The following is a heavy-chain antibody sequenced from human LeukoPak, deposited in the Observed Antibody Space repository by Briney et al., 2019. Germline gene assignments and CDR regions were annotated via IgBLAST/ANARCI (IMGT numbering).Heavy chain of an antibody. D-gene: IGHD2-2*01. CDR1: GYSFISYW. J-gene: IGHJ6*02. CDR3: ARQVGGCSSTSCPLLGDV. CDR2: IYPGDSDT. V-gene: IGHV5-51*01. Sequence: GESLQISCEGSGYSFISYWIGWVRQMPGKGLEGMGIIYPGDSDTRYSPSFQGQVTISADKSISTAYLQWSSLKASDTAMYYCARQVGGCSSTSCPLLGDVWGQGTTVTVSS.